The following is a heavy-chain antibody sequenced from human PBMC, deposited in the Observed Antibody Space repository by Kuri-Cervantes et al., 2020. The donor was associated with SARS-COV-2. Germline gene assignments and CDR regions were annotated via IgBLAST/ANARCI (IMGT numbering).Heavy chain of an antibody. CDR2: ISYDGSNK. Sequence: LSLTCAASGFTFSSYAMYWVRQAPGKGLEWVAVISYDGSNKYYADSVKGRFTISRDNSKNTLYLQMNSLRAEDTAVYYCAREGSYGYAFDIWGQGTMVTDSS. CDR3: AREGSYGYAFDI. V-gene: IGHV3-30-3*01. CDR1: GFTFSSYA. D-gene: IGHD1-26*01. J-gene: IGHJ3*02.